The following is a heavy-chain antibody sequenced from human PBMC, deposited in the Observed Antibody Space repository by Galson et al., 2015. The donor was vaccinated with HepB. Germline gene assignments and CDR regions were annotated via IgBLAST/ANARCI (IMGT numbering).Heavy chain of an antibody. D-gene: IGHD2-21*01. V-gene: IGHV3-15*01. CDR3: TTEGTDCGGDCWKLFDY. CDR1: GFTFSNAW. Sequence: SLRLSCAASGFTFSNAWMSWVRQAPGKGLEWVGRIKSKTDGGTTDYAAPVKGRFTISRDDSKNTLYLQMNSLKTEDTAVYYCTTEGTDCGGDCWKLFDYWGQGTLVTVSS. CDR2: IKSKTDGGTT. J-gene: IGHJ4*02.